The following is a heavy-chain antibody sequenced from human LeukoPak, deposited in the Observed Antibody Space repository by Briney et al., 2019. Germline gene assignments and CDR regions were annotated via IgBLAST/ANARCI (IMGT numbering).Heavy chain of an antibody. CDR2: IFHSGST. CDR3: ARLATYGDFSD. D-gene: IGHD4-17*01. CDR1: GDSISGYY. Sequence: SETLSLTCTVSGDSISGYYWSWVWQPPGKGLEWIGYIFHSGSTKYNPSLESRVTISIDTSKNQFSLRLSSVTAADTAVYYCARLATYGDFSDWGQGTLVTVSS. V-gene: IGHV4-59*08. J-gene: IGHJ4*02.